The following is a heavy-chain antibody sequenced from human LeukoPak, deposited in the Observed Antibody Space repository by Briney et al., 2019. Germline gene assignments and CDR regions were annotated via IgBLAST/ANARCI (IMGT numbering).Heavy chain of an antibody. CDR3: ARGGYSGYDYYFDY. V-gene: IGHV4-30-2*01. J-gene: IGHJ4*02. Sequence: PSQTLSLTCAVSGGSISSGGYSWSWIRQPPGKGLEWIGYIYHSGGTYYNPSLKSRVTISVDRSKNQFSLKLSSVTAADTAVYYCARGGYSGYDYYFDYWGQGTLVTVSS. D-gene: IGHD5-12*01. CDR1: GGSISSGGYS. CDR2: IYHSGGT.